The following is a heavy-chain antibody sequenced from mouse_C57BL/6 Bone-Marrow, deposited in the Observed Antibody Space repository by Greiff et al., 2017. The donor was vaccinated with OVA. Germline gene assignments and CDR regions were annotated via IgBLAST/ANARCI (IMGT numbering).Heavy chain of an antibody. CDR3: AREDGNWSAY. Sequence: VMLVESGAELARPGASVKMSCKASGYTFTSYTMHWVKQRPGQGLEWIGYINPSSGYTKYNQKFKDKATLTADKSSSTAYMQLSSLTSEDSAVYYCAREDGNWSAYWGQGTLVTVSA. CDR2: INPSSGYT. D-gene: IGHD2-1*01. CDR1: GYTFTSYT. J-gene: IGHJ3*01. V-gene: IGHV1-4*01.